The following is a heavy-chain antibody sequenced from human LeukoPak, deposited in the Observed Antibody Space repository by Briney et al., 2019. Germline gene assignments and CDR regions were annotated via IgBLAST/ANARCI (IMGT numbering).Heavy chain of an antibody. CDR3: ARGGYYCSGNDFRFDP. J-gene: IGHJ5*02. CDR2: IYYSGST. D-gene: IGHD3-10*01. V-gene: IGHV4-59*01. CDR1: GGSISSYY. Sequence: SETLSLTCTVSGGSISSYYWSWIRQPPGKGLEWIGYIYYSGSTNYNPSLKSRVTISVDTSKNQFSLKLSSVTAADTAVYYCARGGYYCSGNDFRFDPWGQGTLVTVSS.